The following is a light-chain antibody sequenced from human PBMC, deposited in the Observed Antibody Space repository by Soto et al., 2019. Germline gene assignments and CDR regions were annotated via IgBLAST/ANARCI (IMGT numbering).Light chain of an antibody. V-gene: IGKV2-28*01. Sequence: ILITPSPLSLPVTPGEPASISCRSSQSLLHSNGYNYLDWYLQKPGQSLQLLIYLGSNRASGVPDRFSGSGSGTDFTLKISSVEAEDVGVYYCMQALQTPITFGPGTKVDIK. J-gene: IGKJ3*01. CDR3: MQALQTPIT. CDR1: QSLLHSNGYNY. CDR2: LGS.